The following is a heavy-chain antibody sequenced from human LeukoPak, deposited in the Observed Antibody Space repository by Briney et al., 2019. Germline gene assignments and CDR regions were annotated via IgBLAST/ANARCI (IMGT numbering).Heavy chain of an antibody. CDR1: GYSIHSGYY. V-gene: IGHV4-38-2*02. Sequence: SETLSLTCIVSGYSIHSGYYWGWVRQPPGKGLEWIGSIYHSGSTYYNPSLKSRVTISVDTSKNQFSLNLSSVTAEDTAVYYCARDGGARGYSFIRGQNAFDIWGQGTTVTVSS. CDR2: IYHSGST. D-gene: IGHD5-18*01. J-gene: IGHJ3*02. CDR3: ARDGGARGYSFIRGQNAFDI.